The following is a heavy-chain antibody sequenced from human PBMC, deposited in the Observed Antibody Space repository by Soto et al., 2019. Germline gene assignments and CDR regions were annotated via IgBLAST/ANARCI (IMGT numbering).Heavy chain of an antibody. CDR2: VNPRGGST. V-gene: IGHV1-46*01. J-gene: IGHJ6*02. CDR3: AREYLYCSGSTCYSGGSHYYPMDV. D-gene: IGHD2-15*01. CDR1: GHTFSSYY. Sequence: GASVKVSCKASGHTFSSYYMHWVRQAPGQGLEWMGIVNPRGGSTTYAQKFQGRVTMTRDTSTSTVYMELSRLRSEDTAVYYCAREYLYCSGSTCYSGGSHYYPMDVWGQGTTVTVSS.